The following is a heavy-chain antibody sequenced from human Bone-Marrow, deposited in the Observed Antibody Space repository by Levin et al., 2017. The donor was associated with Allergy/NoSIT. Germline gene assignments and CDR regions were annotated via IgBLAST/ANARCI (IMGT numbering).Heavy chain of an antibody. CDR3: ARELLWFGAKRDAFDI. CDR2: IWYDGSNK. V-gene: IGHV3-33*01. Sequence: GGSLRLSCAASGFTFSSYGMHWVRQAPGKGLEWVAVIWYDGSNKYYADSVKGRFTISRDNSKNTLYLQMNSLRAEDTAVYYCARELLWFGAKRDAFDIWGQGTMVTVSS. CDR1: GFTFSSYG. J-gene: IGHJ3*02. D-gene: IGHD3-10*01.